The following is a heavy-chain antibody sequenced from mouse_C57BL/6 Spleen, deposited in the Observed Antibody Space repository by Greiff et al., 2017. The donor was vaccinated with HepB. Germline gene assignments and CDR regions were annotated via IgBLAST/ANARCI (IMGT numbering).Heavy chain of an antibody. D-gene: IGHD1-1*01. V-gene: IGHV1-52*01. CDR1: GYTFTSYW. CDR2: IDPSDSET. Sequence: QVQLKQPGAELVRPGSSVKLSCKASGYTFTSYWMHWVKQRPIQGLEWIGNIDPSDSETHYNQKFKDKATLTVDKSSSTAYMQLSSLTSEDSAVYYCARHGSSYDWYFDVWGTGTTVTVSS. CDR3: ARHGSSYDWYFDV. J-gene: IGHJ1*03.